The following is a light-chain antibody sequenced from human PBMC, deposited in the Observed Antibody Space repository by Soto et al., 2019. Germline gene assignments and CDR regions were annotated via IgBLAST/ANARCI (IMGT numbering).Light chain of an antibody. CDR2: DVS. Sequence: IVLTQSPATLSMSPGERATLSCRASQSVRGYLNWYQQKSGQAPSLLIYDVSNRATGIPARFSGSGSGTDFTLTISSLEPEDFAVYYCQQRQTFGQGTKVEIK. CDR3: QQRQT. CDR1: QSVRGY. J-gene: IGKJ1*01. V-gene: IGKV3-11*01.